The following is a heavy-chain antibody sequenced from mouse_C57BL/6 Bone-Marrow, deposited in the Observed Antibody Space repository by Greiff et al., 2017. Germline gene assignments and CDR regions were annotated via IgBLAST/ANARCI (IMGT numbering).Heavy chain of an antibody. J-gene: IGHJ1*03. CDR2: IDPSDSYT. CDR3: AREADGYLYWYFDV. CDR1: GYTFTSYW. D-gene: IGHD2-3*01. V-gene: IGHV1-69*01. Sequence: VQLQQPGAELVMPGASVKLSCKASGYTFTSYWMHWVKQRPGQGLEWIGEIDPSDSYTNYNQKFKGKSTVTVDKSSSTAYMQLSSLTSEDSAVYYCAREADGYLYWYFDVWGTGTTVTVSS.